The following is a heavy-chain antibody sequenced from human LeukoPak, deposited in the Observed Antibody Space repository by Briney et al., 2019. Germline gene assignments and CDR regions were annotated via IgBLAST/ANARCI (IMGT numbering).Heavy chain of an antibody. CDR1: GGTFSSYA. CDR2: VNPSGGST. V-gene: IGHV1-46*01. D-gene: IGHD1-20*01. CDR3: AGDITGTEY. J-gene: IGHJ4*02. Sequence: PWASVKVSCKASGGTFSSYAISWVRQAPGQGLEWMGIVNPSGGSTSYAQKFQGRVTMTRDTSTSTVYMELSSLRSEDTAVYYCAGDITGTEYWGQGTLVTVSS.